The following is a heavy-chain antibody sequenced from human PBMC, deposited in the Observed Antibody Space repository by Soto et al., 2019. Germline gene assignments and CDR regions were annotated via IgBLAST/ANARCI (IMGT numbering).Heavy chain of an antibody. J-gene: IGHJ5*02. CDR1: GFTFSSYS. V-gene: IGHV3-21*01. CDR3: ARDDGVAATRFDP. Sequence: EVQLVESGGGLVKPGGSLRLSCAASGFTFSSYSMNWVRQAPGKGLEWVSSISSSSSYIYYADSVKGRFTISRDNAKNSLYLQMNSLSAEDTAVYYCARDDGVAATRFDPWGQGTLVTVSS. D-gene: IGHD2-15*01. CDR2: ISSSSSYI.